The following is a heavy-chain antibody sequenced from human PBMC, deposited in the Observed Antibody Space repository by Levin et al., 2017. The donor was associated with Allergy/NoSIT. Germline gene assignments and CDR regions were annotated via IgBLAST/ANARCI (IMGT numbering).Heavy chain of an antibody. CDR2: ISGGGGST. J-gene: IGHJ4*02. Sequence: GGSLRLSCAASGFTFSSSAMTWVRQAPGKGLEWVSAISGGGGSTYYAGSVRGRFTISRDNSKNTLYLQMNSLRAEDTAVYYCANSKYSSGWYNYWGQGTLVTVSS. CDR3: ANSKYSSGWYNY. V-gene: IGHV3-23*01. CDR1: GFTFSSSA. D-gene: IGHD6-19*01.